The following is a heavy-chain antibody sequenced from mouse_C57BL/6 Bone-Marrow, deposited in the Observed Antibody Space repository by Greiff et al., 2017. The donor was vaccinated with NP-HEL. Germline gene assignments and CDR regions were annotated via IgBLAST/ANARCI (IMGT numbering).Heavy chain of an antibody. Sequence: EVKVVESGGGLVKPGGSLKLSCAASGFTFSSYTMSWVRQTPEKRLEWVATISGGGGNTYYPDSVKGRFTISRDNAKNTLYLQMSSLRSEDTALYYCARQNYYGSSQYFDVWGTGTTVTVSS. CDR1: GFTFSSYT. CDR2: ISGGGGNT. J-gene: IGHJ1*03. D-gene: IGHD1-1*01. CDR3: ARQNYYGSSQYFDV. V-gene: IGHV5-9*01.